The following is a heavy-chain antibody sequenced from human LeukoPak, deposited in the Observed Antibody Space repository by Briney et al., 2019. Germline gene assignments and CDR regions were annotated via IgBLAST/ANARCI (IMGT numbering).Heavy chain of an antibody. Sequence: PGGSLRLSCAASGFTFSDYYMSWIRQAPGKGLEWVSYISSSSSYTNYADSVKGRFTISRDNAKNSLYLQMNSLRAEDTAVYYCARAPAIAAAVDYWGQGTLVTVSS. CDR1: GFTFSDYY. J-gene: IGHJ4*02. V-gene: IGHV3-11*06. CDR3: ARAPAIAAAVDY. D-gene: IGHD6-13*01. CDR2: ISSSSSYT.